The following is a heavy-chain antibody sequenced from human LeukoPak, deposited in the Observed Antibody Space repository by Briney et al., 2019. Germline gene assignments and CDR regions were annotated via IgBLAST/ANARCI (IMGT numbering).Heavy chain of an antibody. CDR1: GFTFSSYA. Sequence: GGSLRLSCAASGFTFSSYAMSWVRQAPGKGLEWVSAISGSGGVTYYADSVKGRFTISRDNSKNLLYLQMNSLTAEDTALYYCAKAGSSSPRGWFDPWGQGTLVTVSS. D-gene: IGHD6-13*01. CDR2: ISGSGGVT. J-gene: IGHJ5*02. CDR3: AKAGSSSPRGWFDP. V-gene: IGHV3-23*01.